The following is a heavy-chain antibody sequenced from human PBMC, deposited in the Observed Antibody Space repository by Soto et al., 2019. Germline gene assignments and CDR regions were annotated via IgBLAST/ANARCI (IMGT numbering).Heavy chain of an antibody. D-gene: IGHD4-4*01. V-gene: IGHV3-15*07. CDR2: IKSKTDGGTT. CDR3: TTDTGSGGYSNYPVTADFDY. J-gene: IGHJ4*02. CDR1: GFTFSNAW. Sequence: GGSLRLSCAASGFTFSNAWMNWVRQAPGKGLEWVGRIKSKTDGGTTDYAAPVKGRFTISRDDSKNTLYLQMNSLKTEDTAVYYCTTDTGSGGYSNYPVTADFDYWGQGTLVTVSS.